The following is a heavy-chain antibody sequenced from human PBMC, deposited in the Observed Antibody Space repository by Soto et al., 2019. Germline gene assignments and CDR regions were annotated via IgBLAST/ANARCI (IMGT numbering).Heavy chain of an antibody. J-gene: IGHJ5*02. CDR3: ARGVGSGYKELNP. D-gene: IGHD5-12*01. CDR1: GYTFTAYY. V-gene: IGHV1-2*02. Sequence: QVQLVQSGAEVKKPGASVKVSCKASGYTFTAYYMHWVRQAPGQGLEWMGWINPNSGGTYHAQNCKGRGTMTILTSTTTAYMELASLRSDDAAVYYCARGVGSGYKELNPWGHGTRVSVSS. CDR2: INPNSGGT.